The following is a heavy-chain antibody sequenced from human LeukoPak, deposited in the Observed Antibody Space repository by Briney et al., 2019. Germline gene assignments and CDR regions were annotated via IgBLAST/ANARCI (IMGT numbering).Heavy chain of an antibody. CDR3: ARVFVGADAFDI. CDR2: INPHSGGT. CDR1: GYTFTGYY. V-gene: IGHV1-2*02. D-gene: IGHD1-26*01. Sequence: ASVRVSCKASGYTFTGYYMHWVRQATGQGLEWMGWINPHSGGTKNAQKFQGRVTMTRDTSISTAYLELDRLRSDDTAVYYCARVFVGADAFDIWGPGTMVTVSS. J-gene: IGHJ3*02.